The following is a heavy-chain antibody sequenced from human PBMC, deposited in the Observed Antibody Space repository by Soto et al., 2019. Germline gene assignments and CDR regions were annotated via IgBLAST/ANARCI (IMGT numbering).Heavy chain of an antibody. Sequence: EVHLVASGGGLVKPGDSLRLSCAGSGLTFSNVRMTWVRQAPGKGLEWIGRIKSKTEGGTADYPAAVKDRFTISRDDSKNPLYLQLNSLKTEDTAVYYCTTDYGWAFCIWGQGTMVTVSS. CDR3: TTDYGWAFCI. J-gene: IGHJ3*02. CDR1: GLTFSNVR. CDR2: IKSKTEGGTA. D-gene: IGHD4-17*01. V-gene: IGHV3-15*01.